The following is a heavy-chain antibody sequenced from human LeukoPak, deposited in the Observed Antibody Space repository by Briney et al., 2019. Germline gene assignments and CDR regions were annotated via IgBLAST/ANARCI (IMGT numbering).Heavy chain of an antibody. CDR1: GGSISSGDYY. V-gene: IGHV4-30-4*08. D-gene: IGHD5-18*01. Sequence: MASETLSLXCTVSGGSISSGDYYWSWSRQPPGKGLEWIGYIYYSGITYYNPSLKSRVTISVDTSKNQFSLKLSSVTAADTAVYYCARVHFYVDTAMQVLDPWGQGTLVTVSS. CDR3: ARVHFYVDTAMQVLDP. J-gene: IGHJ5*02. CDR2: IYYSGIT.